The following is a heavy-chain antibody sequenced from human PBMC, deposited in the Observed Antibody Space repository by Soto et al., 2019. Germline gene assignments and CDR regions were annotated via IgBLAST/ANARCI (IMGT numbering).Heavy chain of an antibody. D-gene: IGHD2-2*01. CDR2: ISYDGNNK. CDR3: AKCSSTSCHLGSDY. V-gene: IGHV3-30-3*01. Sequence: PGGSLRLSCAASGFTFSSYAMNWVRQAPGKGLEWVALISYDGNNKYYTDSVKGRFTISRDNSKSALYLQMNSLRPEDTAVYYRAKCSSTSCHLGSDYWGQGTLVTVSS. J-gene: IGHJ4*02. CDR1: GFTFSSYA.